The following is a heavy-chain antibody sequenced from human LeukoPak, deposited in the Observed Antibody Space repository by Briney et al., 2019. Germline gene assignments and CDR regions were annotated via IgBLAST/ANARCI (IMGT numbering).Heavy chain of an antibody. CDR3: ARDTAMVSPCYGMDV. J-gene: IGHJ6*02. V-gene: IGHV1-46*01. CDR1: GYTFTSYY. CDR2: INPSGGST. D-gene: IGHD5-18*01. Sequence: ASVKVSCKASGYTFTSYYMHWVRQAPGQGLEWMGIINPSGGSTSYAQKFQGRVTMTRDTSTSTVYMELSSLRSEDTAVYYCARDTAMVSPCYGMDVWGQGTTVTVSS.